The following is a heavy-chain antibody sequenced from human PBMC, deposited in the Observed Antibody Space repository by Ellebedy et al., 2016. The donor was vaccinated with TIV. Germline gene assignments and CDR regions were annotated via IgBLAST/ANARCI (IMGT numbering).Heavy chain of an antibody. J-gene: IGHJ6*02. CDR1: GGSISSSNW. CDR3: ARGVLTVTLYYYYYGMDV. CDR2: IYHSGST. Sequence: SETLSLTXAVSGGSISSSNWWSWVRQPPGKGLEWIGEIYHSGSTNYNPSLKSRVTISVDKSKNQFSLKLSSVTAADTAVYYCARGVLTVTLYYYYYGMDVWGQGTTVTVSS. D-gene: IGHD4-17*01. V-gene: IGHV4-4*02.